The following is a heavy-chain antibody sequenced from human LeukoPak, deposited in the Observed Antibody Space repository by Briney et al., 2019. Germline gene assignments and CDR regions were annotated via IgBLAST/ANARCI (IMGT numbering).Heavy chain of an antibody. D-gene: IGHD6-13*01. CDR3: ARDMGSSSGHYYYYGMDV. CDR1: GFTFSSYW. J-gene: IGHJ6*02. Sequence: GGSLRLSCAASGFTFSSYWMHWVRQAPGRGLVWVSRINSDGSSTSYADSVKGRFTISRDNAKNTLYLQMNSLRAEDTAVYYCARDMGSSSGHYYYYGMDVWGQGTTVTVSS. CDR2: INSDGSST. V-gene: IGHV3-74*01.